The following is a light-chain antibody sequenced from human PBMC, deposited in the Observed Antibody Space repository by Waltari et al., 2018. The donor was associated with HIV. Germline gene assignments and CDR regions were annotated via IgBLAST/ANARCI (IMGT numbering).Light chain of an antibody. CDR3: QQYYSSSVT. V-gene: IGKV1-5*03. CDR2: MAY. Sequence: IQMTQSPSIVSASVGDRVTITCRASENIGTSLAWYQQTPGKAPKVLIYMAYSLEGGVPSRFSGSRSGTEFTLTIRSLQPDDFGTYYCQQYYSSSVTFGGGTKVEI. CDR1: ENIGTS. J-gene: IGKJ4*01.